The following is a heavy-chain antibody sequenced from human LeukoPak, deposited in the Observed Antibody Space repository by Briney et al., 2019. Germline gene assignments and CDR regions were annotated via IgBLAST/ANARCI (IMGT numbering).Heavy chain of an antibody. V-gene: IGHV3-21*01. CDR3: AKLRSYQYESGSFDY. CDR1: GFTFSSYS. J-gene: IGHJ4*02. D-gene: IGHD3-22*01. CDR2: ISTSSSYI. Sequence: PGGSLRLSCAASGFTFSSYSMNWVRQAPGKGLEWVSSISTSSSYIYYAHSVKGRFTISRDNSNNTLFLQMNSLRAEDTAVYYCAKLRSYQYESGSFDYWGQGTPVTVSS.